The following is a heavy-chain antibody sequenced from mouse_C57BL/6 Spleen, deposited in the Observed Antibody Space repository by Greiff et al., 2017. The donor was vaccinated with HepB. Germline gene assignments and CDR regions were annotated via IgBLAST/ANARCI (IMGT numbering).Heavy chain of an antibody. Sequence: EVKVVESGPELVKPGASVKISCKASGYSFTDYNMNWVKQSNGKSLEWIGVINPNYGTTSYNQKFKGKATLTVDQSSSTAYMQLNSLTSEDSAVYLCANGGYYLSYFDYWGQGTTLTVSS. CDR1: GYSFTDYN. CDR3: ANGGYYLSYFDY. D-gene: IGHD2-3*01. CDR2: INPNYGTT. J-gene: IGHJ2*01. V-gene: IGHV1-39*01.